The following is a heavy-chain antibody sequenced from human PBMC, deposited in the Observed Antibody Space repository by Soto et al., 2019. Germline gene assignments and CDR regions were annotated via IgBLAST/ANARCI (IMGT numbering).Heavy chain of an antibody. Sequence: GGSLRLSCAASGFTFSSYAMHWVRQAPGKGLEWVAVISYDGSNKYYADSVKGRFTISRDNSKNTLYLQMNSLRAEDTAVYYCARDQGDGGYVYAFDIWGQGTMVTVSS. CDR1: GFTFSSYA. CDR3: ARDQGDGGYVYAFDI. D-gene: IGHD5-12*01. CDR2: ISYDGSNK. V-gene: IGHV3-30-3*01. J-gene: IGHJ3*02.